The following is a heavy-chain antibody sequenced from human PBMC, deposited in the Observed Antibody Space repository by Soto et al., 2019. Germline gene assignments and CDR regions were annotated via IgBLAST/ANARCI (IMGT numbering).Heavy chain of an antibody. J-gene: IGHJ4*02. V-gene: IGHV1-18*01. D-gene: IGHD1-1*01. Sequence: QVHLVQSGAKVKKPGASVKVSCQGSGYAFTTYGITWVRQAPGQGLEWMGWISAHNGNTNYAQKLQGRVTVTRDTSTSTAYMVLRSLRYDDTAVYYCARGRYGDYWGQGALVTVSS. CDR1: GYAFTTYG. CDR3: ARGRYGDY. CDR2: ISAHNGNT.